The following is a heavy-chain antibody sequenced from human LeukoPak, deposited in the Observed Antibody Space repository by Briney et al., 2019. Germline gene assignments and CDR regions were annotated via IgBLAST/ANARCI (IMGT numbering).Heavy chain of an antibody. CDR1: GGSFSGYY. D-gene: IGHD6-13*01. V-gene: IGHV4-34*01. Sequence: SETLSLTCAVCGGSFSGYYWSWIRQPPGKGLEWIGEINHSGSTNYNPSLKSRVTISVDTSKNQFSLKLSSVTAADTAVYYCARNAGYSSPLADYWGQGTLVTVSS. J-gene: IGHJ4*02. CDR2: INHSGST. CDR3: ARNAGYSSPLADY.